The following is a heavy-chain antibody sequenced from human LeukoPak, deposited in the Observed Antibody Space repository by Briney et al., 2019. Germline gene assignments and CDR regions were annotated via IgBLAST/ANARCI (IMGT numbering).Heavy chain of an antibody. V-gene: IGHV4-31*03. CDR1: GGSISSGNYY. CDR3: AREEAYCSGGRCYWGDAFDI. D-gene: IGHD2-15*01. Sequence: SQTLSLTCTVSGGSISSGNYYWSWIRQHPGKGLEWIGYIHYTGSTYYNPSLKSRITISADTSKNQFSLNLSSVTAADTAVYYCAREEAYCSGGRCYWGDAFDIWGQGTMVTVSS. CDR2: IHYTGST. J-gene: IGHJ3*02.